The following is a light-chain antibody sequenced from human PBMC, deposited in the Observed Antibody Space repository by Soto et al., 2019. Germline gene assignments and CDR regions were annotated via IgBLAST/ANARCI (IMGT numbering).Light chain of an antibody. CDR1: QSVSNNY. V-gene: IGKV3-20*01. Sequence: IVLTHSPGTLSLSPGEIATLSCRASQSVSNNYLAWYQQKPVQAPRLLIYGASNRATGIPDRFSGSGSGTDFTLTISRLEPEDFAVYSCHQYGRSPRTFGQGARLEIK. CDR3: HQYGRSPRT. CDR2: GAS. J-gene: IGKJ5*01.